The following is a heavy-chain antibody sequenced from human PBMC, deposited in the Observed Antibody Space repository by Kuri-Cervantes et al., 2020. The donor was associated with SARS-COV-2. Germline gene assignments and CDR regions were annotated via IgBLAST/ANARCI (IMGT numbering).Heavy chain of an antibody. D-gene: IGHD3-10*01. CDR1: GYSISSGYY. CDR3: ARVWARGWFDP. J-gene: IGHJ5*02. V-gene: IGHV4-38-2*01. Sequence: SETLSLTCAVSGYSISSGYYWGWIRQPPGKGLEWIGSIYHSGGTYYNPSLKSRVTISVDTSKNQFSLKLSSVTAADTAVYYCARVWARGWFDPWGQGTLVTVSS. CDR2: IYHSGGT.